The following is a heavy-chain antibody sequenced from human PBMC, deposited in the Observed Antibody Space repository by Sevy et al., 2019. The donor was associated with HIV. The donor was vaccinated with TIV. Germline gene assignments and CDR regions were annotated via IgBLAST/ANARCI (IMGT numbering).Heavy chain of an antibody. D-gene: IGHD2-2*01. CDR3: TNLIVVVPAAIYYYGMDV. J-gene: IGHJ6*02. CDR1: GFTFGDYA. V-gene: IGHV3-49*03. Sequence: GGSLRLSCTASGFTFGDYAMSWFRQAPGKGLEWVGFIRSKAYGGTTEYAASVKGRLTISRDDSKSIAYLQMNSLKTEDTAVYYCTNLIVVVPAAIYYYGMDVWGQGTTVTVSS. CDR2: IRSKAYGGTT.